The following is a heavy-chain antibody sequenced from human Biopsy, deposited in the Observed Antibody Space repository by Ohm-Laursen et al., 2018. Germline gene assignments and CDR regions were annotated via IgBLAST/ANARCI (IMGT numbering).Heavy chain of an antibody. CDR3: ASDLNGDPSAFDY. J-gene: IGHJ4*02. Sequence: GSLRLSCTASGFAFNDFAMTWVRQAPGKGLDWASSIDSSAASTFYADSVKGRFTISRDNSKNTLFLQMNSLRAADTAIYYCASDLNGDPSAFDYWGQGTPVTVSS. CDR1: GFAFNDFA. CDR2: IDSSAAST. D-gene: IGHD4-17*01. V-gene: IGHV3-23*01.